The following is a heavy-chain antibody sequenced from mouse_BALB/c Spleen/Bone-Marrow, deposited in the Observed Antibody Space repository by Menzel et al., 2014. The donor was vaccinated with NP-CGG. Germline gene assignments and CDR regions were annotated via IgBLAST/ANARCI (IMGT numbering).Heavy chain of an antibody. V-gene: IGHV5-12-1*01. CDR1: GFAFSSYD. Sequence: EVMLVESGGGLVKPGGSLKLSCEASGFAFSSYDMSWVRQTPEKRLEWVAYISSGGGSTYYPDTVKGRFTISRDNAKNTLYLQMSSLKSEDTAMYYCARLRKNWDVALFVYWGQGTLVTVSA. D-gene: IGHD4-1*01. CDR2: ISSGGGST. CDR3: ARLRKNWDVALFVY. J-gene: IGHJ3*01.